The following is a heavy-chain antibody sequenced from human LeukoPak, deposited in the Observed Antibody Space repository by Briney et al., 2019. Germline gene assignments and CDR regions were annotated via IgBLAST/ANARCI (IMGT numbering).Heavy chain of an antibody. D-gene: IGHD5-18*01. CDR1: GGSFSSGLYY. J-gene: IGHJ3*02. CDR2: IYISGST. CDR3: ARYGDGHAFDI. Sequence: KSSETLSLTCTVSGGSFSSGLYYWTWIRQPAGKGLEWIGRIYISGSTNYNPSLKSRVTISIDTSKNQFSLKLSSVTAADTAVYYCARYGDGHAFDIWGQGTMVTVSS. V-gene: IGHV4-61*10.